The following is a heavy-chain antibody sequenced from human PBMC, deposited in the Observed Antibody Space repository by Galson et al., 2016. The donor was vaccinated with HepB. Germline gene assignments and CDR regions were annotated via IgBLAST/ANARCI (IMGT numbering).Heavy chain of an antibody. J-gene: IGHJ6*04. CDR2: ITRSGDSI. Sequence: SLRLSCAASGFTFNNYGMTWVRQAPGKGLEVVSSITRSGDSIDYADSVKGRFTISRDNSKNTLSLQMNSLRAGDRAVYYCVQGSTAPAVWGKGTTVTVSS. CDR1: GFTFNNYG. D-gene: IGHD1-26*01. V-gene: IGHV3-23*01. CDR3: VQGSTAPAV.